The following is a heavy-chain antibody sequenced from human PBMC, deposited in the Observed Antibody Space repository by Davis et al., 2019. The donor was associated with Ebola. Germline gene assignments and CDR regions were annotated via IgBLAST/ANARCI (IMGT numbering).Heavy chain of an antibody. CDR1: GYTFTSYG. CDR3: ARGRGSYGWGYYYYGMDV. V-gene: IGHV1-8*02. J-gene: IGHJ6*02. Sequence: ASVKVSCKASGYTFTSYGISWVRQAPGQGLEWMGWMNPNSGNTGYAQKFQGRVTMTRNTSISTAYMELSSLRSEDTAVYYCARGRGSYGWGYYYYGMDVWGQGTTVTVSS. D-gene: IGHD1-26*01. CDR2: MNPNSGNT.